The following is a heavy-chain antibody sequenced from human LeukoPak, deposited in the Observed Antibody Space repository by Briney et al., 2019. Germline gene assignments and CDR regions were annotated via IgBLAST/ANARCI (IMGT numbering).Heavy chain of an antibody. J-gene: IGHJ4*02. CDR2: IHYTGSA. CDR1: GDSITSYY. D-gene: IGHD2-2*01. V-gene: IGHV4-59*08. CDR3: ARHGISDIVVVPAAHIGHYFDY. Sequence: SETLSLTCTVSGDSITSYYWNWIRQPPGKGLEWIGYIHYTGSAYYNPSLKSRVSLSVDTSKNQFSLKLSSVTAADTAVYYCARHGISDIVVVPAAHIGHYFDYWGQGTLVTVSS.